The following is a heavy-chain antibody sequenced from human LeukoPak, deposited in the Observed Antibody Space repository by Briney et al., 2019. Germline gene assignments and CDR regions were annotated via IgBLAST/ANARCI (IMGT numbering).Heavy chain of an antibody. J-gene: IGHJ4*02. CDR1: GFTLSIYA. CDR3: VREGYSSSFGY. V-gene: IGHV3-53*01. D-gene: IGHD6-6*01. Sequence: VGSLRLSCAASGFTLSIYAMTWVREAPGEGLGWVSVTFIGGGTSHADSVRGRSTISRATSKNTLYLQMNSLRAEDTAVYYCVREGYSSSFGYWGQGTLVTVSS. CDR2: TFIGGGT.